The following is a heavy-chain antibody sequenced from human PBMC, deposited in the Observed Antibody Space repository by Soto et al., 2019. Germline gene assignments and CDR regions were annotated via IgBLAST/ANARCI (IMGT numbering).Heavy chain of an antibody. D-gene: IGHD2-15*01. CDR1: GFTFSGSS. Sequence: PGGSLRLSCAASGFTFSGSSIHWVRQASGKGLEWVGRIRTKANSYATTYAASVKGRFTISRDDSKNTAFLQMNSLKVEDTAMYYCARRVCSGGDCYSDYWGQGTLVTVSS. CDR2: IRTKANSYAT. CDR3: ARRVCSGGDCYSDY. V-gene: IGHV3-73*01. J-gene: IGHJ4*02.